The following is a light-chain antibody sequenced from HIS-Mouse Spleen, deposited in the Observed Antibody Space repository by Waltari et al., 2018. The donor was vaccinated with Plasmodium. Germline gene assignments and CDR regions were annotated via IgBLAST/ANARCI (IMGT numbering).Light chain of an antibody. V-gene: IGLV3-10*01. J-gene: IGLJ3*02. CDR2: EDS. Sequence: SYELTQPPSVSVSPGQTPRITCPGDALPNNYAYWYQQKSGQAPVLVIYEDSKRPSGIPERFSGSSSGTMATLTISGAQVEDEADYYCYSTDSSGNHRVFGGGTKLTVL. CDR1: ALPNNY. CDR3: YSTDSSGNHRV.